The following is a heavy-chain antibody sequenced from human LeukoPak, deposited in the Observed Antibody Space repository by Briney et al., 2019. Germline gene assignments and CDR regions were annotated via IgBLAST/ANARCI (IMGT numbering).Heavy chain of an antibody. V-gene: IGHV1-69*02. CDR3: ARPSVAWFDP. CDR1: GGTLSSYP. D-gene: IGHD6-19*01. Sequence: GSSVKVSCKASGGTLSSYPISWVRQAPGQGLEWMGRIIPVAGLINYAQKFQGRLTLTADLSTTTVYMVLNNLTSDDTALYFCARPSVAWFDPWDQGTPVIVSS. J-gene: IGHJ5*02. CDR2: IIPVAGLI.